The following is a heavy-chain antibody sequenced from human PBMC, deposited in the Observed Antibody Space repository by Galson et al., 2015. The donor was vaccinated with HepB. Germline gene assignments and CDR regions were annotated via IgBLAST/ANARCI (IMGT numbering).Heavy chain of an antibody. CDR1: GFTFSNYA. V-gene: IGHV3-30-3*01. D-gene: IGHD4/OR15-4a*01. CDR2: ISFDVTNK. CDR3: AREGEYNYGAFDY. Sequence: SLRLSCAASGFTFSNYAMHWARQAPGKGLEWVAFISFDVTNKHYAGFVRGRFTISRDNSKNTLYLQINNLRPEDTAVYHCAREGEYNYGAFDYWGQGTLVTVSS. J-gene: IGHJ4*02.